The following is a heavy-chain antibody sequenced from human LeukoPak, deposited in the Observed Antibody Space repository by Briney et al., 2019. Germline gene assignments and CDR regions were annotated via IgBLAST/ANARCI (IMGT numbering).Heavy chain of an antibody. CDR1: GFTFSSYA. Sequence: GGSLRLSCAASGFTFSSYAMSWVRQAPGKWLEWVSAISGSGGSTYYADSVKGRFTISKDNSKNTLYLQMNSLRAEDTAVYYCAKDLSSGWLGDYFDYWGQGTLVTVSS. V-gene: IGHV3-23*01. J-gene: IGHJ4*02. D-gene: IGHD6-19*01. CDR2: ISGSGGST. CDR3: AKDLSSGWLGDYFDY.